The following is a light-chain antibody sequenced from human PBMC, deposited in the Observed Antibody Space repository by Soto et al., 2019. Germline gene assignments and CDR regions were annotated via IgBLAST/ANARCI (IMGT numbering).Light chain of an antibody. CDR1: SSSKW. CDR2: DVS. Sequence: DVQMTQSPSTLAASVGDTVTMTCRSSSKWLAWYQKKPGKAGKLLIYDVSNLERGVPPRFSGSTSGAESTLAITGLQPEDLGTYYCQHTTDFTFGQGTKVEIK. V-gene: IGKV1-5*01. CDR3: QHTTDFT. J-gene: IGKJ2*01.